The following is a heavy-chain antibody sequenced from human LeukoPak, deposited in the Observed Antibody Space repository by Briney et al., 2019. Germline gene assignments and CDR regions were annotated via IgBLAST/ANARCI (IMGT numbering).Heavy chain of an antibody. CDR3: ARAGSGSGWYFDY. CDR2: ISPYNGNT. J-gene: IGHJ4*02. D-gene: IGHD6-19*01. Sequence: GASVKVSCKASGYDFTSVGITWVRRAPGQGLKWMGWISPYNGNTRYAQQFQGRVAMTTETSTTTAYMELRGLRFNDTAVYYCARAGSGSGWYFDYWGQGTLVTVSS. CDR1: GYDFTSVG. V-gene: IGHV1-18*01.